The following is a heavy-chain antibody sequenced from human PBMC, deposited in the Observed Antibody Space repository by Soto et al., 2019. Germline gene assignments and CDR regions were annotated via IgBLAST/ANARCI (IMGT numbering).Heavy chain of an antibody. Sequence: ASVKVSCKASGYTFTGYYMHRVRQAPGQGLEWMGWINPNSGGTNYAQKFQGRVTMTRDTSISTAYMELSRLRSDDTAVYYCAREGVDIVATQSYYYYYGMDVWGQGTTVTVSS. CDR1: GYTFTGYY. CDR2: INPNSGGT. V-gene: IGHV1-2*02. J-gene: IGHJ6*02. D-gene: IGHD5-12*01. CDR3: AREGVDIVATQSYYYYYGMDV.